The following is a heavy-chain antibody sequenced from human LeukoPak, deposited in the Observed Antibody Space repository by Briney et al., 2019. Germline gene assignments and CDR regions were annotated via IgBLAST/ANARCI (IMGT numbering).Heavy chain of an antibody. D-gene: IGHD1-26*01. V-gene: IGHV3-72*01. CDR2: SRNKANSYTT. Sequence: GGSLRLSCAASGFTFSDHYMDWVRQTPGKGLEWVGRSRNKANSYTTEYAASVKGRFTISRDDSKDSLFLQMDSLKTDDTAVYYCARASRSGSYFFYWGQGTLVTVSS. J-gene: IGHJ4*02. CDR1: GFTFSDHY. CDR3: ARASRSGSYFFY.